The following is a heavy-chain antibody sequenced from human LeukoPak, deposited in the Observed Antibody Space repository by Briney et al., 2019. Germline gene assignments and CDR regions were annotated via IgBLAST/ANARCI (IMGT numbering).Heavy chain of an antibody. D-gene: IGHD3-22*01. Sequence: ALVKVSCKASGYTFTSYGISWVRQAPGQGLEWMGWISAYNGNTNYAQKLQGRVTMTTDTSTSTAYMELRSLRSDDTAVYYCAREVYYDSSGYPTDYWGQGTLVTVSS. CDR1: GYTFTSYG. CDR2: ISAYNGNT. J-gene: IGHJ4*02. CDR3: AREVYYDSSGYPTDY. V-gene: IGHV1-18*01.